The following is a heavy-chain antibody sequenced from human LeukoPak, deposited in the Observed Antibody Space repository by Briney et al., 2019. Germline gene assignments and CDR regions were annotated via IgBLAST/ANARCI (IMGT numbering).Heavy chain of an antibody. CDR1: GYTFTGYY. V-gene: IGHV1-2*06. Sequence: ASVKVSCKASGYTFTGYYMHWVRQAPGQGLEWMGRINPNSGGTNYAQKFQGRVTMTRDTSISTAYMELSRLRSDDTAVYYCARLPARGYSYGFPYYMDVWGKGTTVTVSS. CDR2: INPNSGGT. D-gene: IGHD5-18*01. J-gene: IGHJ6*03. CDR3: ARLPARGYSYGFPYYMDV.